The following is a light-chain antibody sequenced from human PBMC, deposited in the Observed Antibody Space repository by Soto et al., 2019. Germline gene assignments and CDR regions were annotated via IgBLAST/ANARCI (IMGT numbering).Light chain of an antibody. Sequence: EIVMTQSPATLSVSPGERATLSCRASQSVSSNLAWYQQKPGQAPRLLIYGASTRATGIPARFSGSGSWTEFTLTISSLQYEDFAVYYCQQYNNWPSWTFGQGTKVEIK. V-gene: IGKV3-15*01. CDR2: GAS. CDR1: QSVSSN. J-gene: IGKJ1*01. CDR3: QQYNNWPSWT.